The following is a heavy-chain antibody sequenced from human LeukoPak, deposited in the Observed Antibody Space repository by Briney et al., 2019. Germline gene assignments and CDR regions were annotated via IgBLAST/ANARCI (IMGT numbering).Heavy chain of an antibody. D-gene: IGHD5-18*01. CDR1: GGTFSSYA. CDR2: IIPIFGTA. J-gene: IGHJ4*02. CDR3: ARDPGGYSYGYTY. V-gene: IGHV1-69*05. Sequence: ASVKVSCKASGGTFSSYAISWVRQAPGQGLEWMGGIIPIFGTANYAQKFQGRVTITTDESTSTAYMELSSLRSEDTAVYYCARDPGGYSYGYTYWGQGTLVTVSS.